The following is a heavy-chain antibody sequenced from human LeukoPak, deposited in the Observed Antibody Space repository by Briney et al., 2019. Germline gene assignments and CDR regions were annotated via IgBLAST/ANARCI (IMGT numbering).Heavy chain of an antibody. Sequence: GGSLRLSCEASGFTFSSYGMHWVPQAPGRGREWVAVDSSDRSKKEYADSVRGRFTISRDNAKNTLFLQMNSLRADDTAVYYCAKGGVSDSGSWYGDYFDYWGQGTLVTVSS. CDR1: GFTFSSYG. V-gene: IGHV3-30*18. CDR2: DSSDRSKK. J-gene: IGHJ4*02. CDR3: AKGGVSDSGSWYGDYFDY. D-gene: IGHD6-13*01.